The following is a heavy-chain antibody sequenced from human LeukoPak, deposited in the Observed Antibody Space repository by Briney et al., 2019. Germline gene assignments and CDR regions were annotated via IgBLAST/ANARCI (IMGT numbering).Heavy chain of an antibody. CDR3: ARHSSAGTLPYYFDY. CDR1: GGSISSGGYY. J-gene: IGHJ4*02. V-gene: IGHV4-61*09. Sequence: PSQTLSLTCTVSGGSISSGGYYWSWIRQHPGKGLEWIGYIYTSGSTNYNPSLKSRVTISGDTSENQFSLNLGSVTAADTAVYYCARHSSAGTLPYYFDYWGQGTLVTVSS. D-gene: IGHD6-13*01. CDR2: IYTSGST.